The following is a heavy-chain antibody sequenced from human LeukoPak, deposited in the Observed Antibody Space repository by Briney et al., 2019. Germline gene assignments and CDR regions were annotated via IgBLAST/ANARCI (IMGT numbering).Heavy chain of an antibody. J-gene: IGHJ4*02. CDR3: AKDDNLSRYSYGYGELENDFDY. CDR1: GFTFSSYA. V-gene: IGHV3-30*04. D-gene: IGHD5-18*01. CDR2: ISYDGSNK. Sequence: GSLRLSCAASGFTFSSYAMHWVRQAPGKGLEWVAVISYDGSNKYYADSVKGRFTISRDNSKNTLYLQMNSLRAEDTAVYYCAKDDNLSRYSYGYGELENDFDYWGQGTLVTVSS.